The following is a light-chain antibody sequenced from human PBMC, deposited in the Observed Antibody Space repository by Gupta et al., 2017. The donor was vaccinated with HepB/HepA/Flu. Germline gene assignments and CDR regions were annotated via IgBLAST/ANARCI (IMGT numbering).Light chain of an antibody. V-gene: IGLV2-14*03. CDR3: TSYTSTEYV. J-gene: IGLJ1*01. Sequence: QSALTQPASVSGSPGQSITISCTGTNSDFGGYNFVSWYQQHPGKAPKLIIYDVINRPSGVSNRFSGSKSGNTASLTISGLQAEVEGDYYCTSYTSTEYVFGTGTKVTVL. CDR1: NSDFGGYNF. CDR2: DVI.